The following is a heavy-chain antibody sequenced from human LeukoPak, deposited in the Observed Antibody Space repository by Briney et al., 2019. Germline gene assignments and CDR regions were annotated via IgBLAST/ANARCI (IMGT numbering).Heavy chain of an antibody. D-gene: IGHD3-22*01. V-gene: IGHV3-21*01. J-gene: IGHJ4*02. CDR2: ISSSSSYI. Sequence: GGSLRLSCAAYGFTSSSYSMNWVRQGPGKGLEWVSSISSSSSYIYYADSVKGRLTISRDNAKNSLYLQMNSMRAEDTAVYYCARDRYYYDSSGYYPGFDYWGQGTLVTVSS. CDR1: GFTSSSYS. CDR3: ARDRYYYDSSGYYPGFDY.